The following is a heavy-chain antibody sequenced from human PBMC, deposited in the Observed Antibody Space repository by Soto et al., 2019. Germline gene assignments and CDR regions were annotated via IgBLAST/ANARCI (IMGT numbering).Heavy chain of an antibody. J-gene: IGHJ5*02. CDR1: GYSFIDYY. CDR3: ARGRKVVATPARDDWFDP. Sequence: QVQLVQSGAEVRRPGASVRVSCKASGYSFIDYYINWVRQAPGQGLEWMGWINPKDGATKSAQKFQDWVTMTRDTSPTTAYLDLRSDDTAVYYCARGRKVVATPARDDWFDPWGQGTLVTVSS. V-gene: IGHV1-2*04. D-gene: IGHD2-21*02. CDR2: INPKDGAT.